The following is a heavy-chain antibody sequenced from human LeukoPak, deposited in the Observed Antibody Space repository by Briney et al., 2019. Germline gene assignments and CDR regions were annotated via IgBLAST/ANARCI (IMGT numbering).Heavy chain of an antibody. Sequence: SETLSLTCAVSGGSISSNNWWSWVRQPPGKGLEGIGEIYHSGNANYNPSLKTRVTMSVDKSKNQFSLILSSVTAADTAVYYCARDVGARLSGFWGQGTLVTVSS. D-gene: IGHD6-6*01. CDR2: IYHSGNA. CDR1: GGSISSNNW. J-gene: IGHJ4*02. V-gene: IGHV4-4*02. CDR3: ARDVGARLSGF.